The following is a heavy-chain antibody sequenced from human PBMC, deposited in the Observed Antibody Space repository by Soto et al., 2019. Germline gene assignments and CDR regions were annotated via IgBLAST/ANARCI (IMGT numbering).Heavy chain of an antibody. J-gene: IGHJ4*02. D-gene: IGHD4-17*01. Sequence: GGSLRLSGTASGFTFSTHCIHWVRQAPCKGLEWVAYIWYDGINKNFADSVKGRSTISRDDSKNTLYLQMNSLRAEDTAVYYCARHTEKGLDYWGQGTLVPFSS. CDR1: GFTFSTHC. V-gene: IGHV3-33*01. CDR2: IWYDGINK. CDR3: ARHTEKGLDY.